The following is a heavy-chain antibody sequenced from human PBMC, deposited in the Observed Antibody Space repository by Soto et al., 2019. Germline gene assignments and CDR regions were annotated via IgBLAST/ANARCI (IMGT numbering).Heavy chain of an antibody. V-gene: IGHV4-4*07. Sequence: PSETLSLTCTVSGGSISSYYWSWIRQPAGKGLEWIGRIYTSGSTNYNPPLKSRVTMSVDTSKNQFSLKLSSVTAADTAVYYCARVSPSTPYYYGDYVGWFDPWGQGTLVTVSS. J-gene: IGHJ5*02. CDR3: ARVSPSTPYYYGDYVGWFDP. CDR1: GGSISSYY. D-gene: IGHD4-17*01. CDR2: IYTSGST.